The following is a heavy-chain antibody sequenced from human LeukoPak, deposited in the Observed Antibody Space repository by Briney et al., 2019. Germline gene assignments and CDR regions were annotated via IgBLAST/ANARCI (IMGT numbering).Heavy chain of an antibody. CDR3: ARGPALWFGESRLYNWFDP. CDR2: IRYDGSNK. D-gene: IGHD3-10*01. V-gene: IGHV3-30*02. CDR1: GFTFSSYG. Sequence: PGGSLRLSCAASGFTFSSYGMHWVRQAPGKGLEWVAFIRYDGSNKYYADSVKGRFTISRDNSKNTLYLQMNSLRAEDTAVYYCARGPALWFGESRLYNWFDPWGQGTLVTVSS. J-gene: IGHJ5*02.